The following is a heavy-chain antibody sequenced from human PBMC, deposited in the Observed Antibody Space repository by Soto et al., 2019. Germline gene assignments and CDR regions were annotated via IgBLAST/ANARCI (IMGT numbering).Heavy chain of an antibody. J-gene: IGHJ5*02. Sequence: QVQLVQSGAEVKKPGASVKVSCKASGYTFTSYGISWVRQAPGQGLEWMGWISAYNGNTNYAQKLQGRVTMTTDTSTSTAYMELRSLRSDDTAVYYCARDPRDVWGSYRKYNWFDPWGQGTLVTVSS. CDR1: GYTFTSYG. CDR3: ARDPRDVWGSYRKYNWFDP. D-gene: IGHD3-16*02. V-gene: IGHV1-18*01. CDR2: ISAYNGNT.